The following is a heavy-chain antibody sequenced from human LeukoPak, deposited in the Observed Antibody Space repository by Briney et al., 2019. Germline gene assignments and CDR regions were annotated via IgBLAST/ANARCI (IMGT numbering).Heavy chain of an antibody. J-gene: IGHJ4*02. D-gene: IGHD3-10*01. Sequence: ASVKVSCKASGGTFSSYAISWVRQAPGQGLEWMGRIIPILGIANYAQKFQGRVTITADKSTSTAYMELSSLRSEDTAVYYCATIWFGGFLGYWGQGTLVTVSS. CDR3: ATIWFGGFLGY. CDR1: GGTFSSYA. CDR2: IIPILGIA. V-gene: IGHV1-69*04.